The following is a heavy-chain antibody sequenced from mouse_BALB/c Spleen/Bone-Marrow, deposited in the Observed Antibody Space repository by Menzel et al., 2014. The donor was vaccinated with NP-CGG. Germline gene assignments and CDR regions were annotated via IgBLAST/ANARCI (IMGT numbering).Heavy chain of an antibody. CDR2: ISSGGSST. D-gene: IGHD3-2*02. V-gene: IGHV5-6*01. Sequence: EVQRVESGGDLVKPGGSLKLSCVASGFTFSSYGMSWVRQTPDKRLEWVATISSGGSSTYYPASVKGRFTISRGNAKSTLYLQMSSLNSEDTAMYYCTRRPLQANSYFDCWGQGTTLTVSS. CDR3: TRRPLQANSYFDC. J-gene: IGHJ2*01. CDR1: GFTFSSYG.